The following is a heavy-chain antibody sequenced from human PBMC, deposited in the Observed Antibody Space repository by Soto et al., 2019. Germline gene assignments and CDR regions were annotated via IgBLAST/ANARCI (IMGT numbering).Heavy chain of an antibody. CDR1: GGSISSGGYY. CDR2: IYYSGST. D-gene: IGHD3-22*01. CDR3: TRALYETSGRNWSDP. Sequence: PSETLSLTCTVSGGSISSGGYYWSWIRQHPGKGLEWIGYIYYSGSTYYNPSLKSRVTISVDTSKNQFSLKLSSVTAAATAVYYCTRALYETSGRNWSDPWGQGTLVTVSS. J-gene: IGHJ5*02. V-gene: IGHV4-31*03.